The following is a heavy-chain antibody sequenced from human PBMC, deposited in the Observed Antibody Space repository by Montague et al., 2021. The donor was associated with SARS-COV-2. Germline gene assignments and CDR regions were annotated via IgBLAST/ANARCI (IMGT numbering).Heavy chain of an antibody. D-gene: IGHD6-19*01. CDR3: ARGRRSVGVPVAGTAGRAFEI. CDR2: VNQSGTT. Sequence: SETLSLTCAISGGSFSNYYWSWIRQPPGKGLEWIGEVNQSGTTIYNPSVKSGVTISEDTSKNQFYLRLNSVTAADTAVYYCARGRRSVGVPVAGTAGRAFEIWGQGTMVTVSS. J-gene: IGHJ3*02. V-gene: IGHV4-34*01. CDR1: GGSFSNYY.